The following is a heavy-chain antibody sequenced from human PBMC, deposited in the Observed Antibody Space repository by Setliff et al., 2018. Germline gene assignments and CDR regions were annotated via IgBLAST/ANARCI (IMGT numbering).Heavy chain of an antibody. D-gene: IGHD2-8*02. V-gene: IGHV1-69*05. J-gene: IGHJ6*03. Sequence: SVKVSCKASGGTLSNSAINWVRQAPGLGLEWMGGINPIFGTADYTQNFQGRLTITTDESTSTAYMQLSSLRSEDTAIYYCATERGLVVSATDYYYYMDVWGKGTTVTVSS. CDR2: INPIFGTA. CDR3: ATERGLVVSATDYYYYMDV. CDR1: GGTLSNSA.